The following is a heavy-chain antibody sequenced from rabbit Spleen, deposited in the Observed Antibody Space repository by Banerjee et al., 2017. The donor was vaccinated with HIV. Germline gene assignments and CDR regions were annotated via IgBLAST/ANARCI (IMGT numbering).Heavy chain of an antibody. J-gene: IGHJ3*01. CDR2: VADSFGIT. Sequence: QSLEESGGDLVQPGASLTLTCTASGFDISSYNMGWVRQAPGKGLELLACVADSFGITYYASWAKGRFTCSKTSSTTVTLQMTRLTAADTATYFCARDLPDIIGWNFGFWGQGTLVTVS. D-gene: IGHD1-1*01. CDR1: GFDISSYN. CDR3: ARDLPDIIGWNFGF. V-gene: IGHV1S40*01.